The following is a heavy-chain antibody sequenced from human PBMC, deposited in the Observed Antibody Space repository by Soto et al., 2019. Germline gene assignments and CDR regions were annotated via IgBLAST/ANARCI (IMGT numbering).Heavy chain of an antibody. Sequence: QVQLVESGGGVDQPGRSLRLSCAASGFTFSSYGMHWVRQAPGTGLEWVAVIWYDGSNKYYSESVKGRFTISRDNSKNTLYLQMHSLRAEDTAVYYCASAPGAYYLDYGGQGTRGNVS. CDR3: ASAPGAYYLDY. D-gene: IGHD3-10*01. J-gene: IGHJ4*02. CDR2: IWYDGSNK. V-gene: IGHV3-33*01. CDR1: GFTFSSYG.